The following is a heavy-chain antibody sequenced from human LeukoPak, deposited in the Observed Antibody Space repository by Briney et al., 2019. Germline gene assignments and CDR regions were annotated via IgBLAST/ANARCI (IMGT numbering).Heavy chain of an antibody. CDR1: GYTFTSYG. V-gene: IGHV1-18*01. D-gene: IGHD3-9*01. J-gene: IGHJ4*02. Sequence: ASVKVSCKASGYTFTSYGISWVRQAPGQGLEWMGWISAYNGNTNYAQKLQGRVTMTTDTSTSTAYMELRSLRSDDTAVYYCAREWAPDILTGYWSNWGQGTLVTVSS. CDR2: ISAYNGNT. CDR3: AREWAPDILTGYWSN.